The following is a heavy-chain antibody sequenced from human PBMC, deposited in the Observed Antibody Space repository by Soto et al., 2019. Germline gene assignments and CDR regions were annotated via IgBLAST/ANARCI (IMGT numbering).Heavy chain of an antibody. CDR2: ISYDGSNK. J-gene: IGHJ4*02. V-gene: IGHV3-30*18. Sequence: QVQLLESGGGVVQPGRSLRLSCAASGFTFSSYGMHWVRQAPGKGLEWVAVISYDGSNKYYADSVKGRFTISRGNSKNTLYLQMNSLRAEDTAVYYCAKDDARDDFWSGYRTLDYWGQRTLVTVSS. CDR1: GFTFSSYG. D-gene: IGHD3-3*01. CDR3: AKDDARDDFWSGYRTLDY.